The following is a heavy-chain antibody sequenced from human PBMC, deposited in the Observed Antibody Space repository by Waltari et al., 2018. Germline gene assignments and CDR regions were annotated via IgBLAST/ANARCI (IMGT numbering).Heavy chain of an antibody. CDR2: ISSGSSYI. Sequence: EVQLVGSGGGLVMRGGSLRLSCAASGFTSSSYTLNWVRQAPGKGLEWVSSISSGSSYIFYADSVKGRFTISRDNAKNSLYLQMNSLRVEDTAVYYCAREWGVMVGTAGYYFDYWGQGSLVTVSS. V-gene: IGHV3-21*01. J-gene: IGHJ4*02. CDR1: GFTSSSYT. D-gene: IGHD3-9*01. CDR3: AREWGVMVGTAGYYFDY.